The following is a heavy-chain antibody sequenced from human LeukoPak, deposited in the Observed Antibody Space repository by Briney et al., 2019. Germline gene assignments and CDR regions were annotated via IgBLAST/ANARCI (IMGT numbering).Heavy chain of an antibody. CDR1: RFTFSNFN. CDR2: ITSDGGSI. J-gene: IGHJ4*02. V-gene: IGHV3-64*04. CDR3: AKGRQWLPYFDF. Sequence: GGSLRLSCSASRFTFSNFNMHWVRQAPRKGLQFVSGITSDGGSIDYADSVRGRFTISRDNSKNTLYLQMNSLRAEDTAVYFCAKGRQWLPYFDFWGQGTLVTVSS. D-gene: IGHD6-19*01.